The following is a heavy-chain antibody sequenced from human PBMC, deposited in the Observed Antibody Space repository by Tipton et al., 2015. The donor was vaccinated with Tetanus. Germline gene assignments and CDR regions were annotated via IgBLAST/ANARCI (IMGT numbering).Heavy chain of an antibody. D-gene: IGHD1-26*01. CDR2: IHTRGIT. CDR3: ARGNAMGATIFFDQ. Sequence: TLSLTCTVSPDSISTYYWNWIRQPTGKGLEWIGRIHTRGITNYNPSLKTRVTMSLDTSKNQFSLELTSVTTADTAVYYRARGNAMGATIFFDQWGQGTLIPVSS. V-gene: IGHV4-4*07. J-gene: IGHJ5*02. CDR1: PDSISTYY.